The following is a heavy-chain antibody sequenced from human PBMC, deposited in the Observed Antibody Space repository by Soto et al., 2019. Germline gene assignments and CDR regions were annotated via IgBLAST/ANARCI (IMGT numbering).Heavy chain of an antibody. Sequence: VGSLRLSCAASGFTFSSYAMSWVRQAPGKGLEWVSAISGSGGSTYYADSVKGRFTISRDNSKNTLYLQMNSLRAEDTAVYYCAKLKTDYYYDSSGYSVPWAFDIWGQGTMVTVS. V-gene: IGHV3-23*01. CDR1: GFTFSSYA. J-gene: IGHJ3*02. D-gene: IGHD3-22*01. CDR3: AKLKTDYYYDSSGYSVPWAFDI. CDR2: ISGSGGST.